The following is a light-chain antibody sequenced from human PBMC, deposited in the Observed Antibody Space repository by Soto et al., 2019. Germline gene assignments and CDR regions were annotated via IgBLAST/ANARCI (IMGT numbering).Light chain of an antibody. CDR1: SSDVGGYNF. J-gene: IGLJ3*02. Sequence: QSALTQTASVSGSPGQSITISCTGTSSDVGGYNFVSWYQLHPGKAPKLIIHEVTNRPSGVSGRFSGSKSGNTAFLTISGLQAEDEAVYYCCSHSSSITWMFGGGTKLTVL. CDR2: EVT. V-gene: IGLV2-14*03. CDR3: CSHSSSITWM.